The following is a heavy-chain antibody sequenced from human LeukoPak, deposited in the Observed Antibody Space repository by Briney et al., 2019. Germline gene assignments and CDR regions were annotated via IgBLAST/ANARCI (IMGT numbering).Heavy chain of an antibody. Sequence: PGGSLRLSCAASGFTFSSYWMSWVRQAPGKGLEWVANIKQDGSEKYYVDSVKGRFTISRDNAKNSLYLQMNSLRAEDTAVYYCARDRYDFWSGYQLPWFDPWGQGTLVTVSS. V-gene: IGHV3-7*01. CDR3: ARDRYDFWSGYQLPWFDP. D-gene: IGHD3-3*01. CDR1: GFTFSSYW. J-gene: IGHJ5*02. CDR2: IKQDGSEK.